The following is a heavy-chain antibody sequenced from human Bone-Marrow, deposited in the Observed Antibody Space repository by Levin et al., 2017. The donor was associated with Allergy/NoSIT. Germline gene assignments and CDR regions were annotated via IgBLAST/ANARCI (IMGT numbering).Heavy chain of an antibody. D-gene: IGHD6-19*01. CDR1: GFSLSTSGVG. V-gene: IGHV2-5*02. J-gene: IGHJ4*02. CDR2: IYWDDDK. CDR3: AYKCARSSGWYFPSFDY. Sequence: SGPTLVKPTQTLTLTCTFSGFSLSTSGVGVGWIRQPPGKALEWLALIYWDDDKRYSPSLKSRLTITKDTSKNQVVLTMTNMDPVDTATYYCAYKCARSSGWYFPSFDYWGQGTLVTVSS.